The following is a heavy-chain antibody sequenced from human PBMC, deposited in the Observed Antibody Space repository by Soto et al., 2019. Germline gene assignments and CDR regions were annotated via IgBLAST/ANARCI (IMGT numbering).Heavy chain of an antibody. J-gene: IGHJ5*02. CDR3: ARRGYCSSTSCSPEGWFDP. Sequence: GESLKISCKGSGYSFTSYWISWVRQMPGKGLEWMGRIDPSDSYTNYSPSFQGHVTISADKSISTAYLQWSSLKASDTAMYYCARRGYCSSTSCSPEGWFDPWGQGTLVTVSS. CDR1: GYSFTSYW. D-gene: IGHD2-2*03. V-gene: IGHV5-10-1*01. CDR2: IDPSDSYT.